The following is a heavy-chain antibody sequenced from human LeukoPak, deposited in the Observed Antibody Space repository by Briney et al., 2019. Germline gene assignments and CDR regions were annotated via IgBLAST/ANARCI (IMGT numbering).Heavy chain of an antibody. J-gene: IGHJ4*02. CDR2: IRSTTAGGTT. D-gene: IGHD3-3*01. Sequence: GGSLRLSCIASGFTFRNAWMSWVRQAPGKGLEWVGRIRSTTAGGTTDYAAPVKGRFTISRDDSKNTLYLQMSSLNTEDTAVYYCAAYYYPWGGYITRHDYWGQGTLVTVSS. CDR1: GFTFRNAW. CDR3: AAYYYPWGGYITRHDY. V-gene: IGHV3-15*01.